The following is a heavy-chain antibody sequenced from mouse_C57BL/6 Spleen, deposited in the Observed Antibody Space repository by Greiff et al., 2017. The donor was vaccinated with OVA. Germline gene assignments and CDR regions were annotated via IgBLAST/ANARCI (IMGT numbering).Heavy chain of an antibody. J-gene: IGHJ2*01. CDR3: ARRGYGSSRFDY. CDR1: GYTFTDYY. D-gene: IGHD1-1*01. CDR2: INPYNGGT. V-gene: IGHV1-19*01. Sequence: VQLQQSGPVLVKPGASVKMSCKASGYTFTDYYMNWVKQSHGKSLEWIGVINPYNGGTSYNQKFKGKATLTVDKSSSTAYMEFNSLTSEDSAVYYCARRGYGSSRFDYWGQGTTLTVSS.